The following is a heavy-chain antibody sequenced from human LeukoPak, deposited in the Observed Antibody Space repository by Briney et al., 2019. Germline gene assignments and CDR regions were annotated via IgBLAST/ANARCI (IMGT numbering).Heavy chain of an antibody. Sequence: GGSLRLSCAASGFTFSIYWMSWVRQAPGKGLEWVSAISGSGGSTYYADSVKGRFTISRDNSKNTLYLQMNSLRAEDTAVYYCAKERAMADYFDYWGQGTLVTVSS. CDR1: GFTFSIYW. CDR3: AKERAMADYFDY. D-gene: IGHD5-18*01. J-gene: IGHJ4*02. CDR2: ISGSGGST. V-gene: IGHV3-23*01.